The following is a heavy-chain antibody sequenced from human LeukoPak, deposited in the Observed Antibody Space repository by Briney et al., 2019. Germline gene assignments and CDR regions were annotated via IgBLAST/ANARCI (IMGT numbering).Heavy chain of an antibody. J-gene: IGHJ5*02. V-gene: IGHV3-33*01. CDR1: GFTFSSYG. CDR2: IWYDGSNK. D-gene: IGHD6-19*01. Sequence: PGGSLRLSCAASGFTFSSYGMHWVRQAPGKGLEWVAAIWYDGSNKYYADSVKGRFTISRDDSKNTLYLQMNSLRAEDTAVYYCARGHITSVVAGPDEGLDPWGQGTLVTVSS. CDR3: ARGHITSVVAGPDEGLDP.